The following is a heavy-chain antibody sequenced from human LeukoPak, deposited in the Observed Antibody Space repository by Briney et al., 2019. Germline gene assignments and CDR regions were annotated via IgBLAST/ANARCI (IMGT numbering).Heavy chain of an antibody. CDR2: IYYSGST. D-gene: IGHD2-21*01. Sequence: PSETLSLTCTVSGGSISSYYWSWIRQPPGKGLEWIGYIYYSGSTNYNPSLKSRVTISVDTTKNQSPLKLSSVTAADTAVYYCARVGLRYYYYYMDVWGKGTTVTVSS. CDR3: ARVGLRYYYYYMDV. J-gene: IGHJ6*03. V-gene: IGHV4-59*01. CDR1: GGSISSYY.